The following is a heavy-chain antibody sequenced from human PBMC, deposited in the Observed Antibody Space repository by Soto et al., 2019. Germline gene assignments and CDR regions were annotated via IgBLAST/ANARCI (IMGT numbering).Heavy chain of an antibody. J-gene: IGHJ4*02. CDR1: GGSISSYY. CDR2: IYYSGST. CDR3: ARHIPSRIAAAGGFDY. D-gene: IGHD6-13*01. V-gene: IGHV4-59*08. Sequence: SETLSLTCTVSGGSISSYYWSWIRQPPGKGLEWIGYIYYSGSTNYNPSLKSRVTISVDTSKNQFSLKLSSVTAADTALYYCARHIPSRIAAAGGFDYWGQGTLVTVSS.